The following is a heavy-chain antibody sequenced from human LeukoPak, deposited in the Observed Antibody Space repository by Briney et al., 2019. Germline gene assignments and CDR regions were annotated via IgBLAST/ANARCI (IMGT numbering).Heavy chain of an antibody. J-gene: IGHJ3*02. D-gene: IGHD1-26*01. Sequence: ASVKVSCKASGYTFTGYYMHWVRQAPGQGLEWMGWINPNSGGTNYAQKFQGRVTMTRDTSISTAYMELSRLRSDDTAVYYCARDTTPWDPGALDIWGQGTMVTVSS. V-gene: IGHV1-2*02. CDR3: ARDTTPWDPGALDI. CDR2: INPNSGGT. CDR1: GYTFTGYY.